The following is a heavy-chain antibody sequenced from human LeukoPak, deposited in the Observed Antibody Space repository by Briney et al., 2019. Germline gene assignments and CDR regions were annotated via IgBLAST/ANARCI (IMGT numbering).Heavy chain of an antibody. CDR2: ISAYNGNT. Sequence: ASVKVSCKASGYTFTSYDINWVRQAPGQGLEWMGWISAYNGNTNYAQKLQGRVTMTTDTSTSTAYMELRSLRSDDTAVYYCARDSQWLPPRNYYYYGMDVWGQGTTVTVSS. J-gene: IGHJ6*02. CDR1: GYTFTSYD. V-gene: IGHV1-18*01. CDR3: ARDSQWLPPRNYYYYGMDV. D-gene: IGHD6-19*01.